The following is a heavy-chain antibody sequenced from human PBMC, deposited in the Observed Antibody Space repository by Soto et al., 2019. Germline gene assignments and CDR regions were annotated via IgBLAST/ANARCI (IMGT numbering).Heavy chain of an antibody. J-gene: IGHJ3*01. CDR3: ATKETTPVNQGADDAFDV. V-gene: IGHV4-30-4*01. CDR1: GGSISSGNHF. CDR2: IFYSGTA. Sequence: QVQLQEAGPGLVKPSQTLSLTCIVSGGSISSGNHFWSWLRQPPGKGLAWIGYIFYSGTAYYNSSLKRRVRISVDTSKTQFSLNLSSVTAADTAMYYFATKETTPVNQGADDAFDVWCHGTMVSVSS. D-gene: IGHD2-15*01.